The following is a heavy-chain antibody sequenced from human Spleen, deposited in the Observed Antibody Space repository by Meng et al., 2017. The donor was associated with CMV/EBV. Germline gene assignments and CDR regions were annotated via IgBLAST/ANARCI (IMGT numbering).Heavy chain of an antibody. CDR1: GNSFRRYD. V-gene: IGHV1-46*01. CDR3: ARRDEERYSFDY. CDR2: INPSGGST. J-gene: IGHJ4*02. D-gene: IGHD5-24*01. Sequence: SCKAAGNSFRRYDVNWVRQAPGQGLEWMGIINPSGGSTSYAQRFQGRVTMTRDTSTSTVYMELSSLRSEDTAVYYCARRDEERYSFDYWGQGTLVTVSS.